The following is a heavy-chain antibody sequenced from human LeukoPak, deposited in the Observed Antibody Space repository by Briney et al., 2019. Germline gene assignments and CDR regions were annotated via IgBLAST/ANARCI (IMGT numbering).Heavy chain of an antibody. D-gene: IGHD3-3*01. V-gene: IGHV4-39*07. J-gene: IGHJ4*02. CDR3: ARGGLESSPYYFDY. CDR2: IYYSGST. CDR1: GGSISSSSYY. Sequence: SETLSLTCTVSGGSISSSSYYWGWIRQPPGKGLEWIGSIYYSGSTNYNPSLKSRVTMSVDTSKNQFSLILSSVTAADTAVYYCARGGLESSPYYFDYWGQGTLVTVSS.